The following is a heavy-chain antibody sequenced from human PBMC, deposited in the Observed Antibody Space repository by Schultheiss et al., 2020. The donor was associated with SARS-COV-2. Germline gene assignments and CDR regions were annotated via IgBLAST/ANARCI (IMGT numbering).Heavy chain of an antibody. Sequence: SVKVSCKASGGTFSSYAISWVRQAPGQGLEWMGGIIPIFGTANYAQKFQGRVTITADESTSTAYMELSSLRSEDTAVYYCAREGGTHYYDSSGYYYGYFQHWGQGTLVTVSS. CDR1: GGTFSSYA. J-gene: IGHJ1*01. CDR3: AREGGTHYYDSSGYYYGYFQH. V-gene: IGHV1-69*13. D-gene: IGHD3-22*01. CDR2: IIPIFGTA.